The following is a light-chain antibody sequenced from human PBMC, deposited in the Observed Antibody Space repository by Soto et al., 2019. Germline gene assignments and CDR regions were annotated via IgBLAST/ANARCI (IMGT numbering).Light chain of an antibody. CDR2: GVS. J-gene: IGKJ5*01. V-gene: IGKV3-11*01. CDR1: ENVDIN. CDR3: QQRSNWPPYT. Sequence: EIVLTQPPATLYVSPGERVTLQCRASENVDINLAWYQQKPGQAPRLLIYGVSTRATDMPGTFSGRGSGTDFTLTIIGLEPEDFAVYYCQQRSNWPPYTFGQGTRLEI.